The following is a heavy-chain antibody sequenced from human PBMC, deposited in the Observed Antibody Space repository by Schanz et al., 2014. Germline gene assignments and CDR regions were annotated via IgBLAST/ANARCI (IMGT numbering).Heavy chain of an antibody. CDR2: ISYDGSDK. D-gene: IGHD4-17*01. J-gene: IGHJ6*02. CDR1: GFTVSSNY. CDR3: AKDRGGDYEVSYYYGMDV. V-gene: IGHV3-30*18. Sequence: VQLVESGGGLIQPGGSLRLSCAVSGFTVSSNYMSWVRQAPGKGLEWVAVISYDGSDKFYADSVKGRFTISKDNSNTTLSLQMNSLRNEDSAVYYCAKDRGGDYEVSYYYGMDVWGQGTTVTVSS.